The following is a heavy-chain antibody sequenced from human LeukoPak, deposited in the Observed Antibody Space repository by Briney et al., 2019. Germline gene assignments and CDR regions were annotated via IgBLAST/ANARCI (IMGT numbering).Heavy chain of an antibody. J-gene: IGHJ5*01. V-gene: IGHV4-34*01. Sequence: SETLSLTCAVYGGSFSDYFWGWIRHPPGKGLEWIGEINHSGRTYYNPSLKSRVTISVDTSKNQFSLKVSSVTAADTAVYYCARDRGYCTRSSCHATGAPDSWGQGTLVTVSS. D-gene: IGHD2-2*03. CDR1: GGSFSDYF. CDR2: INHSGRT. CDR3: ARDRGYCTRSSCHATGAPDS.